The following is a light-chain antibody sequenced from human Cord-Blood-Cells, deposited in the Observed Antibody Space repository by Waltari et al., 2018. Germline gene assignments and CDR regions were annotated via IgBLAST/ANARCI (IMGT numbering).Light chain of an antibody. V-gene: IGLV2-8*01. Sequence: QSALTQPPSASGSPGQSVTISCTGTSSDVGGYNYVSWYQQHPGKAPKLMIYEVSKRPSGVPDRFSVSKSGNTASLTVSGLQAEDEADYYCSSYAGSNNLGFGGGTKLTVL. CDR2: EVS. CDR1: SSDVGGYNY. CDR3: SSYAGSNNLG. J-gene: IGLJ3*02.